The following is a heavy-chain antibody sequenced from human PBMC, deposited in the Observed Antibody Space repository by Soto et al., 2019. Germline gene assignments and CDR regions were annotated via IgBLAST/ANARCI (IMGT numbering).Heavy chain of an antibody. CDR1: GYSISSGYY. CDR3: ARLGYCSSTSCMSYYYYYGMDV. J-gene: IGHJ6*02. CDR2: IYHSGST. Sequence: PSETLSLTCAVSGYSISSGYYWGWIRQPPGKGLEWIGSIYHSGSTYYNPSLKSRVTISVDTSKNQFSLKLGSVTAADTAVYYCARLGYCSSTSCMSYYYYYGMDVWGQGTTVTVSS. D-gene: IGHD2-2*01. V-gene: IGHV4-38-2*01.